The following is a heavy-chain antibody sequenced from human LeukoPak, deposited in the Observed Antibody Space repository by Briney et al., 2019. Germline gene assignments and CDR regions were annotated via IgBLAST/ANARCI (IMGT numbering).Heavy chain of an antibody. J-gene: IGHJ4*02. CDR1: GYTFTSYG. D-gene: IGHD6-13*01. CDR2: ISAYNGNT. Sequence: ASVKVSCKASGYTFTSYGISWVRRAPGQGLEWMGWISAYNGNTNYAQKLQGRVTMTTDTSTSTAYMELRSLRSDDTAVYYCAREAGSGSWYPFDYWGQGTLVTVSS. V-gene: IGHV1-18*01. CDR3: AREAGSGSWYPFDY.